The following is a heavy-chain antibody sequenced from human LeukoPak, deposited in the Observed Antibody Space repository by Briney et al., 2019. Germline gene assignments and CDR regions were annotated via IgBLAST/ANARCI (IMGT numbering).Heavy chain of an antibody. V-gene: IGHV1-46*01. Sequence: ASVKVSCKASGYTFTSYYMHWVRQAPGQGLEWMGIINPSGGSTSYAQKFQGRVTMTRDTSTSTVYMELSSLRSEDTAVYYCARGYDILTGYSPDYYFDYWGQGTLVTVSS. CDR1: GYTFTSYY. CDR2: INPSGGST. CDR3: ARGYDILTGYSPDYYFDY. D-gene: IGHD3-9*01. J-gene: IGHJ4*02.